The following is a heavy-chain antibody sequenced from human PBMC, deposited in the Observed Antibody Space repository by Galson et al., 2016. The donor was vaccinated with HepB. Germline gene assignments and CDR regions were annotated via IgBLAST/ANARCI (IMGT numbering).Heavy chain of an antibody. Sequence: LSLTCGVHGGPFSGHYWSWIRQSPGQGLEWVGEINYGGDTNYNPSLAGRVAMSVDTSENQFSLRLTSVTAADTATYYCARGRTERNWITFRAQFDIWAQGARVT. CDR3: ARGRTERNWITFRAQFDI. CDR1: GGPFSGHY. D-gene: IGHD1-1*01. J-gene: IGHJ3*02. CDR2: INYGGDT. V-gene: IGHV4-34*01.